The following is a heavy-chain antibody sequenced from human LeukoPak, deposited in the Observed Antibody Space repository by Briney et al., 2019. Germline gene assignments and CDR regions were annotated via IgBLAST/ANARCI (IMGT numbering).Heavy chain of an antibody. CDR1: GGSISSSSYY. CDR3: VGGTYGDYTFDY. J-gene: IGHJ4*02. CDR2: IYYGGST. V-gene: IGHV4-39*01. D-gene: IGHD4-17*01. Sequence: SETLSLTCTVSGGSISSSSYYWGWIRQPPGKGLDWIGNIYYGGSTYYNPSLKSRVTISVDTSKNQVSLKLSSVTAADTAVYYCVGGTYGDYTFDYWGQGTLVTVSS.